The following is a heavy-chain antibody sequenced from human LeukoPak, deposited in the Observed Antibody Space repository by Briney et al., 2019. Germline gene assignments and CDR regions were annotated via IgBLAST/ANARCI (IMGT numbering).Heavy chain of an antibody. CDR1: GYTLTELS. CDR3: AREFDYDSSGHVDY. V-gene: IGHV1-69*04. D-gene: IGHD3-22*01. Sequence: ASVKVSCKASGYTLTELSMHWVRQAPGKGLEWMGRIIPILGIANYAQKFQGRVTITADKSTSTAYMELSSLRSEDTAVYYCAREFDYDSSGHVDYWGQGTLVTVSS. J-gene: IGHJ4*02. CDR2: IIPILGIA.